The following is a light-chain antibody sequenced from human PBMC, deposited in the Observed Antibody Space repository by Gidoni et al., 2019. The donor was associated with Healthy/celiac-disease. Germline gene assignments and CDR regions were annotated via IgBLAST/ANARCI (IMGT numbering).Light chain of an antibody. V-gene: IGKV1-39*01. CDR3: QQSYSTLPLT. Sequence: DIQLPQSPSSLSASVGDRVTITCRASQSISSHLNWYQQKPGKAPKLLIYAASSLQSGVPSRFSGSGSGTDFTLTISRLQPEDFATYYCQQSYSTLPLTFGGGTKVEIK. CDR1: QSISSH. J-gene: IGKJ4*01. CDR2: AAS.